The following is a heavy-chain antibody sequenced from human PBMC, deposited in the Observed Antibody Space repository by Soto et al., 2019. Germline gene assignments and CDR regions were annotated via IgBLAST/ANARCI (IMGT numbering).Heavy chain of an antibody. D-gene: IGHD5-12*01. V-gene: IGHV3-72*01. CDR3: ARVGLRLNAFDI. CDR1: GFTFSDHY. Sequence: GGSLRLSCAASGFTFSDHYMDWVRQAPGKGLEWVGRTRNKANSYTTEYAASVKGRFTISRDDSKNSLYLQMNSLKTEDTAVYYCARVGLRLNAFDIWGQGTMVTVSS. J-gene: IGHJ3*02. CDR2: TRNKANSYTT.